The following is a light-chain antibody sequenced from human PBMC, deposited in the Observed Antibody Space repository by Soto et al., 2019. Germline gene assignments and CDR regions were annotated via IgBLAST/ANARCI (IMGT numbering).Light chain of an antibody. V-gene: IGKV3-20*01. CDR1: QSISSNY. CDR3: QQYGSSPPLT. J-gene: IGKJ4*01. Sequence: EIVLTQSPGTLSLSPGERATLSCRASQSISSNYLAWYQQKPGQAPRLVIYGASSRATGIPDRFSGSGSGTDFTLTISRLEPEDFAVYYCQQYGSSPPLTFGGGTKVDIK. CDR2: GAS.